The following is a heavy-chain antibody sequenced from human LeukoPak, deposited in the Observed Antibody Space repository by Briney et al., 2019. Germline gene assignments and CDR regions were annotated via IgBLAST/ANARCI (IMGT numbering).Heavy chain of an antibody. V-gene: IGHV4-59*01. CDR2: IYYSGST. J-gene: IGHJ5*02. CDR1: GGSISSYY. D-gene: IGHD4-17*01. Sequence: SETLSLTCTVSGGSISSYYWSWIRQPPGKGLEWIGYIYYSGSTNYTPSLKSRVTISVDTSKNQFSLKLSSVTAADTAVYYCARAVYGDYFDPWGQGTLVTVSS. CDR3: ARAVYGDYFDP.